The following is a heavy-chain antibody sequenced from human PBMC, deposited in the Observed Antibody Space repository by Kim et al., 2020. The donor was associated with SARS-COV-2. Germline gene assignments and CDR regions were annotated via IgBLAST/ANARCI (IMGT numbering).Heavy chain of an antibody. CDR2: IYHSGST. V-gene: IGHV4-4*02. Sequence: LRETLSLTCAVSGGSISSSNWCSWVRQPPGKGLEWIGEIYHSGSTNYNPSLKSRVTISVDKSKNQFSLKLSSVTAADTAVYYCARGGGRDSSGYYQVDWYFDLWGRGTLVTVSS. D-gene: IGHD3-22*01. CDR3: ARGGGRDSSGYYQVDWYFDL. J-gene: IGHJ2*01. CDR1: GGSISSSNW.